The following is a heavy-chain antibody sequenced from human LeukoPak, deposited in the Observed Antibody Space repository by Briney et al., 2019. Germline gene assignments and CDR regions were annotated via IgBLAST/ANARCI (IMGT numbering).Heavy chain of an antibody. CDR2: IYNSGST. D-gene: IGHD3-10*01. V-gene: IGHV4-61*08. CDR1: GGSISSGDYC. J-gene: IGHJ3*02. CDR3: ARHWMGDIPYTFDI. Sequence: PSETLSLTCTVPGGSISSGDYCWTWIRQPPGKGLEWIGYIYNSGSTKYNPSLESRVTISLDTSTNQLSLKLSSVTAADTAVYYCARHWMGDIPYTFDIWGQGTMVTVSS.